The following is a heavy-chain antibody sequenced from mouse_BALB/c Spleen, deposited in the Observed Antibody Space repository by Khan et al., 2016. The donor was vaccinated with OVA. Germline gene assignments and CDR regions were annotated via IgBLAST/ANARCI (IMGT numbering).Heavy chain of an antibody. D-gene: IGHD1-1*01. CDR1: GYTFTSYW. V-gene: IGHV1S81*02. CDR2: TNPTNGRT. Sequence: QVQLQQPGAELVQAGASVKMSCKASGYTFTSYWMHWVKQRPGQGLEWFAETNPTNGRTYYNENFKSKATLTVDKSSSTAYMLLSGPTFEDSAVYYCARIKKIVATYFDYWGQGTTLTVSS. J-gene: IGHJ2*01. CDR3: ARIKKIVATYFDY.